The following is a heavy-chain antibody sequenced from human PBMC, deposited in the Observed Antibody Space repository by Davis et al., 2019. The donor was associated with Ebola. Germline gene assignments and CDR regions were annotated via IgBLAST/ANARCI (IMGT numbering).Heavy chain of an antibody. Sequence: GGSLRLSCAASGFTFSSYGMHWVRQAPGKGLEWVAVISYDGSNKYYADSVKGRFTISRDNSKNTLYLQMNSLRAEDTAVYYCAKDRVAAAGDYWGQGTLVTVSS. V-gene: IGHV3-30*18. D-gene: IGHD6-13*01. J-gene: IGHJ4*02. CDR2: ISYDGSNK. CDR3: AKDRVAAAGDY. CDR1: GFTFSSYG.